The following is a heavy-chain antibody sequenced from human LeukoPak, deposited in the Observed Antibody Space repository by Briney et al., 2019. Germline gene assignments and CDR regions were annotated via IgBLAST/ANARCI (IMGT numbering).Heavy chain of an antibody. J-gene: IGHJ4*02. CDR1: GRSFSGYY. CDR2: INHSGST. D-gene: IGHD3-22*01. V-gene: IGHV4-34*01. Sequence: SETLSLTFAVHGRSFSGYYWRSIRQPPAKGLGWVGEINHSGSTNSNPSLKSRVTISVDTSKNQFYLKLSSVTAADTAVYYCARGRRIRGRYYYDSSGYDHWGQGTLVTVSS. CDR3: ARGRRIRGRYYYDSSGYDH.